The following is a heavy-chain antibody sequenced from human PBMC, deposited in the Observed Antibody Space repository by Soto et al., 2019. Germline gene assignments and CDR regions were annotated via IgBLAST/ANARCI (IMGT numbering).Heavy chain of an antibody. CDR3: TRRAAVSMLGAFDI. Sequence: SLRLSCAASGFTFSGSAMHWVRQASGKGLEWFGRIRSNANSFATAYAASVKGRFTISRDDSKNTAYLQMNSLKTEDTAVYYCTRRAAVSMLGAFDIWGQGTMVTVSS. CDR2: IRSNANSFAT. CDR1: GFTFSGSA. J-gene: IGHJ3*02. D-gene: IGHD2-8*01. V-gene: IGHV3-73*01.